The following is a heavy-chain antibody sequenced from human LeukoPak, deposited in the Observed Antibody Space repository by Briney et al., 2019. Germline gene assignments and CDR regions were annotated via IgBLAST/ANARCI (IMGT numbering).Heavy chain of an antibody. CDR3: ARANIAVVLDVLDI. V-gene: IGHV1-2*04. Sequence: ASVKVSCKASGYTFTGYYILWVRQAPGQGLEWMGWINPNSGGTNYAQKFQGWVTMTRDTSISTAYMELSRLKSDNTAVYYCARANIAVVLDVLDIWGQGTMVTVSS. CDR2: INPNSGGT. D-gene: IGHD6-19*01. J-gene: IGHJ3*02. CDR1: GYTFTGYY.